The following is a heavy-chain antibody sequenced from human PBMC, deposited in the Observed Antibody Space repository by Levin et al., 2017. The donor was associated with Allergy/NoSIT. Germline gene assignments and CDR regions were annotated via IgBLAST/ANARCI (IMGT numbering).Heavy chain of an antibody. CDR1: GFTFSSYG. CDR2: ISYDGSNK. D-gene: IGHD2-8*02. J-gene: IGHJ1*01. Sequence: GGSLRLSCAASGFTFSSYGMHWVRQAPGKGLEWVAVISYDGSNKYYADSVKGRFTISRDNSKNTLYLQMNSLRAEDTAVYYCAKATVMGPSYCTGGVCHPFQHWGQGTLVTVSS. V-gene: IGHV3-30*18. CDR3: AKATVMGPSYCTGGVCHPFQH.